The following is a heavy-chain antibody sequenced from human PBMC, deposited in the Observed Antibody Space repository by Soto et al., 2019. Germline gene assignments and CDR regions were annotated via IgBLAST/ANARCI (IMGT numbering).Heavy chain of an antibody. V-gene: IGHV3-33*01. D-gene: IGHD2-15*01. J-gene: IGHJ1*01. CDR1: GFTFSSYG. CDR2: IWYDGSNK. Sequence: QVQLVESGGGVVQPGRSLRFSCAASGFTFSSYGMHWVRQAPGKGLEWVAVIWYDGSNKYYADSVKGRFTISRDNSKNTLYLQMNSLRAEDTAVYYCARDSTPFVVAATSAEYFQHWGQGTLVTVSS. CDR3: ARDSTPFVVAATSAEYFQH.